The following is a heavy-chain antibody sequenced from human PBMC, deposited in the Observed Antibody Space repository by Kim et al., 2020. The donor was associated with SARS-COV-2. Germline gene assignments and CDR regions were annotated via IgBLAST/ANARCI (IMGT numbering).Heavy chain of an antibody. CDR2: IYYRGTT. D-gene: IGHD3-9*01. J-gene: IGHJ2*01. CDR3: ASTPTYYDILTGYSSYWYFDL. Sequence: SETLSLTCTVSGGSISSYYWSWIRQPPGKGLEWIGYIYYRGTTNYNPSLKSRVTISVDTSKNPFSLKLSSVTAADTAVYYCASTPTYYDILTGYSSYWYFDLWGHGTLVTVSS. V-gene: IGHV4-59*08. CDR1: GGSISSYY.